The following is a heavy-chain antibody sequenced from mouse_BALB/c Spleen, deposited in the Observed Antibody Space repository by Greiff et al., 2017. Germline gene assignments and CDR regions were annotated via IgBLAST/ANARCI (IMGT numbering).Heavy chain of an antibody. CDR1: GYTFTSYY. CDR2: LYPGNVNT. D-gene: IGHD2-4*01. V-gene: IGHV1S56*01. Sequence: QVQLQQSGPELVKPGASVRISCKASGYTFTSYYIHWVKQRPGQGLEWIGWLYPGNVNTKYNEKFKGKATLTADKSSSTAYMQLSSLTSEDSAVYFCAQDYDDYFDYWAKAPRSQSPQ. J-gene: IGHJ2*01. CDR3: AQDYDDYFDY.